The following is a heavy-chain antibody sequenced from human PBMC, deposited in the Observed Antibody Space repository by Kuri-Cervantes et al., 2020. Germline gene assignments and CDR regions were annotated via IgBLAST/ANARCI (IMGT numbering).Heavy chain of an antibody. CDR2: IYYSGST. Sequence: LRLSCTVSGGSISSGDYYWSWIRQPPGKGLEWIGYIYYSGSTYYNPSLKSRVTISVDTSKNQFSLKLSSVTAADTAVYYCARDDYGDVGGYWGQGTLVTVSS. CDR3: ARDDYGDVGGY. CDR1: GGSISSGDYY. V-gene: IGHV4-30-4*01. D-gene: IGHD4-17*01. J-gene: IGHJ4*02.